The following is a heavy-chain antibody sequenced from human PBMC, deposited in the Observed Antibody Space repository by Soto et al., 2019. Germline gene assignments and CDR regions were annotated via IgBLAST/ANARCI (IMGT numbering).Heavy chain of an antibody. CDR3: ASTRKSVPGDTTTFDY. CDR2: IYYSGST. Sequence: PSETLSLTCTVSGGSVSSGSYYWSWIRQPPGKGLEWIGYIYYSGSTNYNPSLKSRVTISVDTSKNQFSLKLSSVTAADTAVYYCASTRKSVPGDTTTFDYWGQGTLVTVSS. CDR1: GGSVSSGSYY. V-gene: IGHV4-61*01. D-gene: IGHD4-17*01. J-gene: IGHJ4*02.